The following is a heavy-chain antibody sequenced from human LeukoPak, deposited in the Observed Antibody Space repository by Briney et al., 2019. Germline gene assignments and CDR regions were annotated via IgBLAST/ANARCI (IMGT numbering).Heavy chain of an antibody. CDR1: GGSISNYY. CDR2: IYTSGST. Sequence: SETLSLTCTVTGGSISNYYWSWIRQPPGKGLEWIGYIYTSGSTNYNPSLKSRVTISVDTYKNQFSLKLSSVTAADTAVYYCARGPYYRFWSGYYRRVNYYMDVWGKGTTVTVSS. V-gene: IGHV4-4*09. J-gene: IGHJ6*03. CDR3: ARGPYYRFWSGYYRRVNYYMDV. D-gene: IGHD3-3*01.